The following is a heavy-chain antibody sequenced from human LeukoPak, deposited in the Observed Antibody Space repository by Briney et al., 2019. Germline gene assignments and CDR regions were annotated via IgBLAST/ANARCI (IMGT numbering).Heavy chain of an antibody. CDR3: ARDKEQLGAFDI. CDR2: INWNGGST. Sequence: GGSLRLSCAASGFTFDDYGMSWVRHAPGKGLEWVSGINWNGGSTGYADSVKGRFTISKDNAKNSLYLQMNSLRAEDTALYYCARDKEQLGAFDIWGQGTMGTVSS. D-gene: IGHD6-6*01. V-gene: IGHV3-20*04. CDR1: GFTFDDYG. J-gene: IGHJ3*02.